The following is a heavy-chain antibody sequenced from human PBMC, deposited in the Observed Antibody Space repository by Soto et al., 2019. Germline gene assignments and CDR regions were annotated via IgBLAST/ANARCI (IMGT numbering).Heavy chain of an antibody. D-gene: IGHD3-16*01. J-gene: IGHJ5*02. Sequence: EVQLVAAGGGLVKPGGSLRLSCAASGFTFNTYDMNWVRQAPGKGLEWVSSITTSSAYIYYADSLKGRITITKDKAKNSRFLQMNSLRAEYTAVYYCVRSGTARLLRHSWFDTWGQGTLVTVSS. V-gene: IGHV3-21*01. CDR2: ITTSSAYI. CDR1: GFTFNTYD. CDR3: VRSGTARLLRHSWFDT.